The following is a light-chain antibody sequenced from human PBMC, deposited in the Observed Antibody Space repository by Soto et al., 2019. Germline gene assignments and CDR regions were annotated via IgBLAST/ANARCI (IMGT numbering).Light chain of an antibody. J-gene: IGKJ2*01. Sequence: DIVLTQSPATLSLSPEDTVTLSCRASESLFGFLAWYQQKPGQAPWLLMYGVSPRATGIPARFSGGGSATDFPLTISSLQSEDSAFYFCQSYNDWPFASGLGTRLEI. CDR1: ESLFGF. CDR2: GVS. CDR3: QSYNDWPFA. V-gene: IGKV3-15*01.